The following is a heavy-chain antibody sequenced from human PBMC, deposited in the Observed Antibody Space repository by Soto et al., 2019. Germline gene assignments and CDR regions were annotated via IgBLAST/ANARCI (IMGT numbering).Heavy chain of an antibody. CDR3: ARESEDLTSNFDY. CDR2: ISSTTNYI. Sequence: EVQLVESGGGLVKPGGSLRLSCAASGFTFTRYSMNWVRQAPGKGLEWVSSISSTTNYIYYGDSIKGRFTISRDKAKKVLYLQMNSTRAEDTAVYYCARESEDLTSNFDYWGQGTLVTVSS. V-gene: IGHV3-21*01. CDR1: GFTFTRYS. J-gene: IGHJ4*02.